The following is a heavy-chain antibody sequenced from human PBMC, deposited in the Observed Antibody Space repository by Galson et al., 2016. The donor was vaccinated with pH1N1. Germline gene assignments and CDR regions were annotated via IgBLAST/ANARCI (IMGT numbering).Heavy chain of an antibody. V-gene: IGHV6-1*01. CDR1: GDSVSSNSAA. J-gene: IGHJ4*02. D-gene: IGHD3-3*01. Sequence: CAISGDSVSSNSAAWNWIRQSPSRGLEWLGRTYYRSKWFYNYADSVKGRFTISRDNSNNTLYLQMDRLRAEDKAVYFCAKDGLILGWLFDTFFYFGSWGPGSLVTVSS. CDR3: AKDGLILGWLFDTFFYFGS. CDR2: TYYRSKWFY.